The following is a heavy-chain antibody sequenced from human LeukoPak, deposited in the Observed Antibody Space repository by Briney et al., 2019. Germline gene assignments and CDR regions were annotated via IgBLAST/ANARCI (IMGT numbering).Heavy chain of an antibody. J-gene: IGHJ4*02. CDR3: ARDHRYSWYW. V-gene: IGHV3-7*05. CDR2: IKQDGSEK. D-gene: IGHD6-13*01. Sequence: GGSLRLSCAASGFTFSNYWMSWVRQAPGKGLEWVANIKQDGSEKYYVDSVKGRFTISRDNAKNSPYLQMNSLRAEDTAVYYCARDHRYSWYWWGQGTLVTVSS. CDR1: GFTFSNYW.